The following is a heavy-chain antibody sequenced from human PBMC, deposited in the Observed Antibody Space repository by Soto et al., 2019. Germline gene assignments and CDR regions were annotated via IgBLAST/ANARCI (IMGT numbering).Heavy chain of an antibody. V-gene: IGHV4-39*01. CDR2: IYNSGNI. Sequence: PSETLSLTCTVSGGSVSSSTYYWGWVRQPPGKGLEWIGSIYNSGNIYYNPSLKSRVVISIDTSRNQFSLRLNSLTAADRAVYFCARGVTVFGLVSRFWFDPWGQGTVVTVSS. J-gene: IGHJ5*02. D-gene: IGHD3-3*01. CDR3: ARGVTVFGLVSRFWFDP. CDR1: GGSVSSSTYY.